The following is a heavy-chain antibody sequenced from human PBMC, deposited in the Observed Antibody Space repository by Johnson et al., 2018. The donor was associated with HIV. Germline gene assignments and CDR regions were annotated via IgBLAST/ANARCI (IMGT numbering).Heavy chain of an antibody. D-gene: IGHD6-13*01. CDR2: ISWNSGSI. Sequence: VQLVESGGGLVQPGRSLRLSCAASGFTVDDYAMHWVRQAPGKGLEWVSGISWNSGSIGYADSVKGRFPISRDNAKNSLYLQMNSLSAEDTAVYYCAKDRVAAAGTGAFEIWGQGTMVTVSS. J-gene: IGHJ3*02. CDR1: GFTVDDYA. CDR3: AKDRVAAAGTGAFEI. V-gene: IGHV3-9*01.